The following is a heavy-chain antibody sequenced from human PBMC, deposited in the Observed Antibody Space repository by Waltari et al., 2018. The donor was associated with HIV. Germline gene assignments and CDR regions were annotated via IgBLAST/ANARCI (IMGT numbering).Heavy chain of an antibody. V-gene: IGHV3-11*05. CDR2: ISSSSSYT. Sequence: QVQLVESGGGLVKPGGSLRLSCAASGFTFSDYYMSWIRQAPGKGLEWVSYISSSSSYTNYADSVKGRFTISRDNAKNSLYLQMNSLRAEDTAVYYCANIALYGSFDYWGQGTLVTVSS. J-gene: IGHJ4*02. D-gene: IGHD6-13*01. CDR1: GFTFSDYY. CDR3: ANIALYGSFDY.